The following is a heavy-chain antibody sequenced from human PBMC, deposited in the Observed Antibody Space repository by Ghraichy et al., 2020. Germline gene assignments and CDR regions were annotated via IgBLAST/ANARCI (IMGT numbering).Heavy chain of an antibody. J-gene: IGHJ3*02. CDR3: AHNRLTYGGSIAPLDAFDM. CDR2: IYWDNDK. CDR1: GFSLSTTGVG. D-gene: IGHD3-16*02. Sequence: SGPTLVKPAQTLTLTCTFSGFSLSTTGVGVGWIRQPPGKALEWLAIIYWDNDKRYSPSLRERLTIAKDTSNSLVVLTVSNMDPVDTATYFCAHNRLTYGGSIAPLDAFDMWGQGTMVTVSS. V-gene: IGHV2-5*02.